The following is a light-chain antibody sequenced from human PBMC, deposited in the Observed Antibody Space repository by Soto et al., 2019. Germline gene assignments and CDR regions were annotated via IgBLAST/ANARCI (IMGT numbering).Light chain of an antibody. CDR1: QSVSSY. Sequence: EIVLTQSPATLSLSPGERATLSCRASQSVSSYLAWYQQQPGQAPRLLIYGASSRATGIPDRFSGSGSGTDFTLTISRLEPEDFAVYYCQQYGSSPWTFGQGTKVEIK. CDR3: QQYGSSPWT. CDR2: GAS. V-gene: IGKV3-20*01. J-gene: IGKJ1*01.